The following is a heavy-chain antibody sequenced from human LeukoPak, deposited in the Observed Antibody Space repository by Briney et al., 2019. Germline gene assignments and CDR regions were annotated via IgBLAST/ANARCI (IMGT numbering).Heavy chain of an antibody. Sequence: GGSLRLSCAASGFTFSSYEMNWVRQAPGKGLEWVSYISSSGSTIYYADSVKGRFTISRDNAKNSLYLQMNSLRAEDMALYYCAKGIAAAGNDAFDIWGQGTMVTVSS. CDR1: GFTFSSYE. CDR2: ISSSGSTI. V-gene: IGHV3-48*03. CDR3: AKGIAAAGNDAFDI. J-gene: IGHJ3*02. D-gene: IGHD6-13*01.